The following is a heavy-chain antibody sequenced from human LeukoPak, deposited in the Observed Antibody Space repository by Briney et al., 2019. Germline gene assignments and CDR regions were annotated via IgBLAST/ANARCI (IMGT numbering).Heavy chain of an antibody. CDR1: GFTFSRYW. CDR2: IKQDGSEK. V-gene: IGHV3-7*01. J-gene: IGHJ4*02. CDR3: ARDGAARGSGSYGD. Sequence: PGGSLRLSCAASGFTFSRYWMSWVRQTPGKGLEWVANIKQDGSEKYYVDSVKGRFTISGDNAKNSLYLQMNSLRVEDTAVYYCARDGAARGSGSYGDWGQGTLVTVSS. D-gene: IGHD3-10*01.